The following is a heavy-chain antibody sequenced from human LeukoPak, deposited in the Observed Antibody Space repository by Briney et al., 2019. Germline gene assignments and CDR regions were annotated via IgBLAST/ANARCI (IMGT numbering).Heavy chain of an antibody. Sequence: PSETLSLTCTVSADSISRYYWNWIRQPPGKGLEWIGYIFNSVTTSYNPSLKSRVTISTDTSKNQISLKLSSVTAADTAVYYCAREAGHDYGFLVYWGQGTLVTVSS. V-gene: IGHV4-59*01. CDR2: IFNSVTT. CDR1: ADSISRYY. J-gene: IGHJ4*02. CDR3: AREAGHDYGFLVY. D-gene: IGHD4/OR15-4a*01.